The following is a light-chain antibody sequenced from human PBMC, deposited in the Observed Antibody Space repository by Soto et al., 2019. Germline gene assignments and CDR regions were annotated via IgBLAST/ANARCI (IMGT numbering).Light chain of an antibody. V-gene: IGKV3-20*01. CDR1: QTISSTY. CDR2: AAS. J-gene: IGKJ1*01. Sequence: EIVLTQSPGTLSLSPGDRATLSCRASQTISSTYLAWYQQKPGQAPRLLIYAASTRATGIPDRFSGSGSGTDFTLTISRLEPEDFAVYYCQQYGSSRWTFGQGTKVDIK. CDR3: QQYGSSRWT.